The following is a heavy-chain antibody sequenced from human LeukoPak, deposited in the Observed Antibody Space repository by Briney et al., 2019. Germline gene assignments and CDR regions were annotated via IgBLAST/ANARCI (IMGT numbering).Heavy chain of an antibody. CDR1: GGSFSGYY. D-gene: IGHD3-10*01. CDR3: ARGPDGSGSHFDY. J-gene: IGHJ4*02. Sequence: SETLSLTCAVYGGSFSGYYWSWIRQPPGKGLEWIGEINHSGSTNYNPSLKSRVTISVDTSKNQFSLKLSSVTAADTAVYYCARGPDGSGSHFDYWGQGTLVTVSS. CDR2: INHSGST. V-gene: IGHV4-34*01.